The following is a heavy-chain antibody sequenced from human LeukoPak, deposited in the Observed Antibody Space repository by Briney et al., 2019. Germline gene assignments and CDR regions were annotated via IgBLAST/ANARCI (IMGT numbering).Heavy chain of an antibody. V-gene: IGHV4-39*02. Sequence: SETLSLTCTVSGGSISSSGYYWGWIRQPPGKGLEWIGSIYYSGSTYYNPSLKSRVTMSVDTSKNQFSLKMSSVTAADTAVYYCARDRLVGGGPFGYWGQGTLVTVSS. J-gene: IGHJ4*02. CDR1: GGSISSSGYY. CDR3: ARDRLVGGGPFGY. CDR2: IYYSGST. D-gene: IGHD3-16*01.